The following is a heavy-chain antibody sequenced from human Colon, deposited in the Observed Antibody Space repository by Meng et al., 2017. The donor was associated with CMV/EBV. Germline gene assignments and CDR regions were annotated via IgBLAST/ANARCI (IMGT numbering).Heavy chain of an antibody. CDR2: IKGDGSEI. D-gene: IGHD6-13*01. V-gene: IGHV3-7*04. J-gene: IGHJ4*02. CDR3: VRGSSSF. Sequence: EVYWVGSGGGLVQPGGSLRLSCVVAGITMSNSWMSWVRQAPAKGLEWVANIKGDGSEIQYVDSVKGRFTVSRDNTKNSLYLQMNILKTEDTAVYYCVRGSSSFWGQGTLVTVSS. CDR1: GITMSNSW.